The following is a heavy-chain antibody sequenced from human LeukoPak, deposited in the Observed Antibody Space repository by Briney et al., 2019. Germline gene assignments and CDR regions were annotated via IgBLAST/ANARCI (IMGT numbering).Heavy chain of an antibody. J-gene: IGHJ4*02. CDR2: IYTSGNT. Sequence: PSETLSLTCTVSGGSISSYYWSWIRQPAGNGLEWIGRIYTSGNTNYNPSLKSRVTMSVDTSKNQFSLKLSSVTAADTAVYYCARGPNSSSWDYWGQGTLVTVSS. D-gene: IGHD6-13*01. V-gene: IGHV4-4*07. CDR3: ARGPNSSSWDY. CDR1: GGSISSYY.